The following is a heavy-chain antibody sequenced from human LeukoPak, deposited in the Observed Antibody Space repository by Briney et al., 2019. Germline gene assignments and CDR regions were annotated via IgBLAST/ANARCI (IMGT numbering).Heavy chain of an antibody. Sequence: RGESLKISCEGSGYSFSNYWIAWVRQMPGQGLEYMGIIYPGDSETRYSPSFQGQVTMSADKSISTAYLQWSSLKASDTAMYYCARHSVRTDAFDIWGQGTMVTVSS. V-gene: IGHV5-51*01. CDR2: IYPGDSET. D-gene: IGHD6-19*01. J-gene: IGHJ3*02. CDR3: ARHSVRTDAFDI. CDR1: GYSFSNYW.